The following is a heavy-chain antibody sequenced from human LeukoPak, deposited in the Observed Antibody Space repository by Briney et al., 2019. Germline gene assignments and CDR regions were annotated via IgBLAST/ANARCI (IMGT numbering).Heavy chain of an antibody. J-gene: IGHJ3*02. D-gene: IGHD3-3*01. CDR1: GGSISSGSYY. CDR3: ARDLEGLRFLEWPGAFDI. CDR2: IYTSGST. Sequence: SETLSLTCTVSGGSISSGSYYWSWIRQPAGKGLEWIGRIYTSGSTNYNPSLKSRVTISVDTSKNQFSLKLSSVTAADTAVYYCARDLEGLRFLEWPGAFDIWGQGTMVTVSS. V-gene: IGHV4-61*02.